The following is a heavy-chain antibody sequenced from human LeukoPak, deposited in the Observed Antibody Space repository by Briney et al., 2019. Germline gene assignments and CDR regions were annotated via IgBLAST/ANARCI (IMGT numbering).Heavy chain of an antibody. V-gene: IGHV3-11*06. Sequence: GGSLRLSCVASGFTFSDYYMSWIRQAPGKGLEWVSYISSSSSYTNYADSVKGRSTISRDNAKNSLYLQMNSLRAEDTAVYYCARDLKGSGSYGYIKSYYGMDVWGKGTTVTVSS. D-gene: IGHD3-10*01. CDR2: ISSSSSYT. CDR1: GFTFSDYY. CDR3: ARDLKGSGSYGYIKSYYGMDV. J-gene: IGHJ6*04.